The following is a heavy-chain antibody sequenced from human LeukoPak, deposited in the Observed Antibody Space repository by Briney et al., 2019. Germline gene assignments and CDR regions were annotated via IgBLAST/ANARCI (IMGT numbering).Heavy chain of an antibody. Sequence: SQTLSLTCAVYGGSISSGGYSLSWIRQPPGKGLEWIVYIYYSGSTNYNPSLKSRVTISVDTSKNQFSLKLSSVTAADTAVYYCARRDRMVRGATGYDYWGQGTLVTVSS. D-gene: IGHD3-10*01. CDR1: GGSISSGGYS. CDR3: ARRDRMVRGATGYDY. CDR2: IYYSGST. J-gene: IGHJ4*02. V-gene: IGHV4-30-4*07.